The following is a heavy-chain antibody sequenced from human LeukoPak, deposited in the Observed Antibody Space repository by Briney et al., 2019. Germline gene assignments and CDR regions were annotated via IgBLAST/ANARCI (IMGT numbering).Heavy chain of an antibody. Sequence: QPGGSLRLSCAASGFSFTNYAMSWVRQAPARGPEWVAVIWYDGSNKYYADSVKGRFTISRDNSKNTLYLQMNSLRAEDTAVYYCASGLLRLGELSLVLDYWGQGTLVTVSS. V-gene: IGHV3-33*01. CDR1: GFSFTNYA. CDR2: IWYDGSNK. D-gene: IGHD3-16*02. J-gene: IGHJ4*02. CDR3: ASGLLRLGELSLVLDY.